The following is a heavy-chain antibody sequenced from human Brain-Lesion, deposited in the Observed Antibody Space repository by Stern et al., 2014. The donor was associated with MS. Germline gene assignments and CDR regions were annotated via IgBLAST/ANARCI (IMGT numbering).Heavy chain of an antibody. CDR2: ISWNSGTI. V-gene: IGHV3-9*01. CDR3: ARDITGSSAYFAY. Sequence: EVQLEESGGDLVQPGRSLRLSCAAFGFTFDDYAMHRVRQAPGKGLEWVAGISWNSGTIGYADSVKGRFTTSRDNAYSSLYLQMNSLRPEDTALYYCARDITGSSAYFAYWGQGTLVTVSS. J-gene: IGHJ4*02. CDR1: GFTFDDYA. D-gene: IGHD1-14*01.